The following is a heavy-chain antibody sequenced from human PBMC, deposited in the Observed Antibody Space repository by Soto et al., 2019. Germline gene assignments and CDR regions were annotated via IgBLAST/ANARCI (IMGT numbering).Heavy chain of an antibody. Sequence: QNSLKESGPALVRPTQTLTLTCTFSGFSLTTSGVAVGWIRQSPGKALEWLALVDWDDDKFYNPSLKRRLTITKDTSRNRVVLRMTNLDPLDTATYYSAHGGPAGRTGWFDSWGQGTLVIVSS. J-gene: IGHJ5*01. V-gene: IGHV2-5*02. D-gene: IGHD1-1*01. CDR3: AHGGPAGRTGWFDS. CDR2: VDWDDDK. CDR1: GFSLTTSGVA.